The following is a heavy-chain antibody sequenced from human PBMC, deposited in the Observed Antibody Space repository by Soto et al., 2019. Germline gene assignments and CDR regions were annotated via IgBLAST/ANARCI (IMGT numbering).Heavy chain of an antibody. CDR3: ARDIQHYDWLDH. J-gene: IGHJ4*02. CDR2: ISRNSTTT. CDR1: GFRFISYS. V-gene: IGHV3-48*01. Sequence: EVDLVESGGGLVQPGGSLRLSCAVSGFRFISYSMNWVRQAPGKGLEWVAYISRNSTTTYYADSVKGRFTISRDNAKNSLFLQMNSLRAEDTAVYYCARDIQHYDWLDHWGQGTLLTVSS. D-gene: IGHD5-12*01.